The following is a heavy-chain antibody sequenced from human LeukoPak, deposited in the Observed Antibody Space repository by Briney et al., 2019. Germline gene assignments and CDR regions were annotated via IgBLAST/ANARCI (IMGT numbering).Heavy chain of an antibody. V-gene: IGHV3-30*02. J-gene: IGHJ5*02. CDR1: GFNFNTFI. Sequence: GGSLRLSCAASGFNFNTFIMHWVRHAPGKGLEWVTFLRAGGPYGTEKFYADSVKGRFTISTDNSKNTLFLEMNSLRPEDTAVYYCAKDTRIVSITMIVLGSWGQGTLVTVSS. D-gene: IGHD3-22*01. CDR2: LRAGGPYGTEK. CDR3: AKDTRIVSITMIVLGS.